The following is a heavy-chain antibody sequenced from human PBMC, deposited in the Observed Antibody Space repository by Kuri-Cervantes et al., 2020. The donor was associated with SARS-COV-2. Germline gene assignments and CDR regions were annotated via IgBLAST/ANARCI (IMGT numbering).Heavy chain of an antibody. CDR2: ISSSGSTI. V-gene: IGHV3-48*03. J-gene: IGHJ4*02. CDR1: GFTFSSYA. D-gene: IGHD1-1*01. Sequence: GESLKISCAASGFTFSSYAMNWVRQAPGKGLEWVSYISSSGSTIYYADSVKGRFTISRDNAKNMLFLQMNSLRAEDTAVYYCVRDGDHWNFDYWGQGTLVTVSS. CDR3: VRDGDHWNFDY.